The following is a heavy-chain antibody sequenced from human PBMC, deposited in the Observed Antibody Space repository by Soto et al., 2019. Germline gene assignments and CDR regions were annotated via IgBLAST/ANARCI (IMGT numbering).Heavy chain of an antibody. D-gene: IGHD3-16*02. V-gene: IGHV1-18*01. J-gene: IGHJ4*02. CDR2: ISAYNGNT. CDR1: GYTFTSYG. Sequence: QVQLVQSGAEVKKPGASVKVSCKASGYTFTSYGISWVRQAPGQGLEWMGWISAYNGNTNYAQKLQGRVTMTTDTSTSTAYMELRSLRSDDTAVYYCAASTTFGGVIVDSSCDYWGQGTLVTVSS. CDR3: AASTTFGGVIVDSSCDY.